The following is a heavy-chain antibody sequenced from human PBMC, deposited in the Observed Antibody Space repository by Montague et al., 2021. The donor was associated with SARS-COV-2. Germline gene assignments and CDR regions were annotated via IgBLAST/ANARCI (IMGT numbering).Heavy chain of an antibody. CDR2: ISSTGYTI. Sequence: SLRLSCAASQFTFSRYEMNWVRQAPGKGLEWVSYISSTGYTIYYADSVKGRFTNSRDNAKNLLYLQMNSLRAEDTAIYYCARDSPSSGWSYYFDYWGQGTMVTVSS. J-gene: IGHJ4*02. CDR3: ARDSPSSGWSYYFDY. V-gene: IGHV3-48*03. D-gene: IGHD6-19*01. CDR1: QFTFSRYE.